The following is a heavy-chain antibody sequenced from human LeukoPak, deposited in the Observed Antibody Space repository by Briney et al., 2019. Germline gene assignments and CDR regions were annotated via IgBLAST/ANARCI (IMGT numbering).Heavy chain of an antibody. CDR3: AQIYYDFWSGHFGRTGWFDP. CDR2: IYYSGST. CDR1: RFTFSNYA. J-gene: IGHJ5*02. D-gene: IGHD3-3*01. V-gene: IGHV4-59*01. Sequence: PGGSLRLSCAASRFTFSNYAMSWVRQAPGKGLEWIGYIYYSGSTNYNPSLKSRVTISVDTSKNQFSLKLSSVTAADTAVYYCAQIYYDFWSGHFGRTGWFDPWGQGTLVTVSS.